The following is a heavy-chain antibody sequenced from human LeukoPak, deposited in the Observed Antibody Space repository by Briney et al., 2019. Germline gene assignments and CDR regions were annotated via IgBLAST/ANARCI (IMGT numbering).Heavy chain of an antibody. Sequence: GESLKISCKGSGYSFTNYWIAWVRQMPGKGLEWMGIIYPADSDIRYSPSFQGQVTISADKSISTAYLQWNSLKASDTAMYYCARQEYCSGASCYTWFDPWGQGTLVTVSS. CDR1: GYSFTNYW. J-gene: IGHJ5*02. CDR2: IYPADSDI. CDR3: ARQEYCSGASCYTWFDP. V-gene: IGHV5-51*01. D-gene: IGHD2-15*01.